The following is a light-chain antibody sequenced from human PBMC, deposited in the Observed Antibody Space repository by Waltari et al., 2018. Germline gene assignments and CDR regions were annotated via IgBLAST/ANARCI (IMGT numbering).Light chain of an antibody. V-gene: IGKV1-39*01. CDR2: GAS. CDR3: QQTYSTPGIT. Sequence: DIQMTQSPSSLSASVGDRVTITCRAGQKINGYLNWYQHKPGKAHKLLIYGASNLQTGVPSRFSGIESGTDFTLTINSLQPEDFATYFCQQTYSTPGITFGQGTRLEI. J-gene: IGKJ5*01. CDR1: QKINGY.